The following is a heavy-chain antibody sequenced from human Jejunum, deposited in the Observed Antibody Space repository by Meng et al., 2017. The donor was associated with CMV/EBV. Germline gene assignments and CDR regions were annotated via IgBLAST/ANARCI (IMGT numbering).Heavy chain of an antibody. D-gene: IGHD1-26*01. CDR1: GYAFSAYG. Sequence: KVSCKTSGYAFSAYGIGWVRPAPGQGLEWIGWVSSYTDNTKYAPKFQGRVTMTADASSTTAHLELRSLRSDDTAVYFCARKQWEPDYWGQGTLVTVSS. CDR2: VSSYTDNT. J-gene: IGHJ4*02. V-gene: IGHV1-18*01. CDR3: ARKQWEPDY.